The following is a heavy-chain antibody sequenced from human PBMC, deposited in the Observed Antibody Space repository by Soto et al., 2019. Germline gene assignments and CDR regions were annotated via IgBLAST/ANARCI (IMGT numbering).Heavy chain of an antibody. CDR3: AKGLISVAHLDC. CDR2: ISWDGGVT. V-gene: IGHV3-43*01. Sequence: GGSLRLSCAASGFTFDDYTMHWVRQAPGKGLEWLSLISWDGGVTYYADSVKGRFTISRDNSKNSLYLQMNSLRTQDTALYYCAKGLISVAHLDCWGQGTLVTVSS. CDR1: GFTFDDYT. D-gene: IGHD3-16*01. J-gene: IGHJ4*02.